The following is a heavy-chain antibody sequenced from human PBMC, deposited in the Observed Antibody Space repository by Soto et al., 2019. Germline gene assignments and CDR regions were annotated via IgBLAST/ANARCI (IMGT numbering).Heavy chain of an antibody. Sequence: EVQLVESGGGLVKPGGSLRLSCAASGFTFNTYCMHWVRQAPGKGLVWVSRINSNSSSTFYADSVKGRFTISRDNAKNKLYLQMKSLRAEETAVYYCVSSLLTPSDYWGQGTLVTVSS. J-gene: IGHJ4*02. V-gene: IGHV3-74*01. CDR1: GFTFNTYC. D-gene: IGHD3-10*01. CDR2: INSNSSST. CDR3: VSSLLTPSDY.